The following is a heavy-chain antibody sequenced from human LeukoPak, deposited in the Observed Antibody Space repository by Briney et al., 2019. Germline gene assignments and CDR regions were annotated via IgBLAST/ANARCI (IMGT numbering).Heavy chain of an antibody. D-gene: IGHD1-26*01. CDR1: GGSITISSYY. CDR2: IYYSGNT. CDR3: ARGLLYSGSFARNWFDS. Sequence: SETLSLTFTVSGGSITISSYYWGWIRQPPGKGLEWIGSIYYSGNTYYNPSLKSRVSISVDTSNNQFSLKLSSVTAADTAVYYCARGLLYSGSFARNWFDSWGRGTLVTVSS. V-gene: IGHV4-39*01. J-gene: IGHJ5*01.